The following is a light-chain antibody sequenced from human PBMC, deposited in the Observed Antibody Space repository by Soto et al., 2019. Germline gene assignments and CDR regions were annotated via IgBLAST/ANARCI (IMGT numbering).Light chain of an antibody. J-gene: IGLJ3*02. CDR2: DVI. CDR1: SSDVGGYDY. Sequence: QSVLTQAASVSGSPGQSITISCTGTSSDVGGYDYVSWYQHHPGKAPKLMIYDVINPPSGVSNRFSGSKSGNTASLTISGLQAEDEADYYCSSYTDYNTAVVFGGGTKLTVL. V-gene: IGLV2-14*03. CDR3: SSYTDYNTAVV.